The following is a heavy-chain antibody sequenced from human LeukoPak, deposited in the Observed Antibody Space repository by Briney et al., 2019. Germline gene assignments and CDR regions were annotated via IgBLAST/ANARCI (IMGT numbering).Heavy chain of an antibody. Sequence: GGPLRLSCAGSGFTFDDYAMHWVRQAPGKGLEGVSGISWNSGSIGHADSVKGRFTISRDNAKNSLYLQMNSLRAEDTAAYYCARDRNYASWGQGTLVTVSS. J-gene: IGHJ5*02. CDR3: ARDRNYAS. CDR2: ISWNSGSI. CDR1: GFTFDDYA. D-gene: IGHD3-16*01. V-gene: IGHV3-9*01.